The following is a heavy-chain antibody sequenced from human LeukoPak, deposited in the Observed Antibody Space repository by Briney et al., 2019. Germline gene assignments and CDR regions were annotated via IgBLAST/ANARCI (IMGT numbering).Heavy chain of an antibody. CDR2: ITWNSASI. CDR1: GFTFYDYA. CDR3: AKGPGYLDY. Sequence: GRSLRLSCAASGFTFYDYAMHWVRQAPGKGLEWVSGITWNSASIGYGDSVKGRFTISRDNAKNSLYLQMNSLRAEDTALHYCAKGPGYLDYWGQGTLVTVSS. J-gene: IGHJ4*02. V-gene: IGHV3-9*01.